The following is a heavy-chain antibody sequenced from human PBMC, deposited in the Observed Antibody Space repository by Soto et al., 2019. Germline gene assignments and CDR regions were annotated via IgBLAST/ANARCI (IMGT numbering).Heavy chain of an antibody. Sequence: APVNVSFKASGDTFSSDPINWLRQAPGQGLEWMGGITPMFGKPNYAQKFQGRVTITADESTSTGYMELRSLRSDDTAVYYCARDGALYDSSAYCFRYWGQGTLVTVSS. V-gene: IGHV1-69*13. D-gene: IGHD3-22*01. CDR3: ARDGALYDSSAYCFRY. CDR2: ITPMFGKP. CDR1: GDTFSSDP. J-gene: IGHJ4*02.